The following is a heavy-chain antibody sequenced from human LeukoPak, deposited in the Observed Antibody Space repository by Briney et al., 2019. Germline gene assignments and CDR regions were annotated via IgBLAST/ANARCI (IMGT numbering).Heavy chain of an antibody. J-gene: IGHJ3*01. Sequence: GGSLRLSCAASGFTFRSYWMDWVRQAPGKGLEWVANIKQDGIGKYFVDSVKGRFAISRDNAKNSLYLQMNNLRAEDTAVYYCAREAMVRGVPDAFDLWGPGTMVTVSS. D-gene: IGHD3-10*01. CDR3: AREAMVRGVPDAFDL. CDR2: IKQDGIGK. CDR1: GFTFRSYW. V-gene: IGHV3-7*01.